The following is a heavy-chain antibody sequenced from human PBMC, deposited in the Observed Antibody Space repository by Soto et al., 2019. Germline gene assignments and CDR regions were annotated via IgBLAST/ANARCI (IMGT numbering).Heavy chain of an antibody. CDR3: ARGAKSQWLVHS. V-gene: IGHV3-74*01. Sequence: EVQLVESGGGLVQPGGSLRLSCAASGFTFSTYWLHWVRQAPGKGLVWVSRVNGDGSMTTYADAVKGRFAISRDNAVNTVYLQMSSLTAEDTAVYFCARGAKSQWLVHSLGQGALVTVSS. CDR1: GFTFSTYW. D-gene: IGHD6-19*01. CDR2: VNGDGSMT. J-gene: IGHJ4*02.